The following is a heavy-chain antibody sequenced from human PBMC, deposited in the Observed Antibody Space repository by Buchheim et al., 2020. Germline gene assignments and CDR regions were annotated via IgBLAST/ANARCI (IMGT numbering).Heavy chain of an antibody. CDR3: AVTWARAFGELRFDY. CDR2: ISYDGSNK. CDR1: GFTFSSYG. Sequence: QVQLVESGGGVVQPGRSLRLSCAASGFTFSSYGMHWVRQAPGKGLEWVAVISYDGSNKYYADSVKGRFTISRDNSKNTLYLQMNSLRAEDTAVYYCAVTWARAFGELRFDYWGQGTL. V-gene: IGHV3-30*03. J-gene: IGHJ4*02. D-gene: IGHD3-10*01.